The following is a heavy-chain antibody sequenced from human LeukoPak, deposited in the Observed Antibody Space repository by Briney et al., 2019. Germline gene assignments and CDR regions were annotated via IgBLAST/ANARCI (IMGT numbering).Heavy chain of an antibody. J-gene: IGHJ4*02. D-gene: IGHD6-13*01. CDR1: GFTFSNYS. V-gene: IGHV3-21*01. CDR2: ICSTNRYK. Sequence: GGSLRLSCAASGFTFSNYSVNWVRQAPGKGLEWVSVICSTNRYKYYADSVKGRFTISRDNAKSSLYQQINSLRAEDSAVYYCAREAIAAAGSFDYWGQGTLVTVSS. CDR3: AREAIAAAGSFDY.